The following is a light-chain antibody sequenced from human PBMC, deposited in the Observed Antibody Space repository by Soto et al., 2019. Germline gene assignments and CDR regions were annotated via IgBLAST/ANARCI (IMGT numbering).Light chain of an antibody. J-gene: IGLJ1*01. V-gene: IGLV2-14*01. CDR1: SSDVGGYNY. Sequence: QSALTQPASVSGSPGQSITISCTGTSSDVGGYNYVSWYQQHPGIAPKLLIYGVTNRPSGVSTRFSGSKSGNTASLTISGLQAEDEDDSHYSSYTSASTLLYLFGTGTKVTVL. CDR3: SSYTSASTLLYL. CDR2: GVT.